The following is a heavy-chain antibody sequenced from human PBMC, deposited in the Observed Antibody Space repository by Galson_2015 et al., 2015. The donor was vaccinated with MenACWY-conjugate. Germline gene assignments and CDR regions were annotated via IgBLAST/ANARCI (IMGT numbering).Heavy chain of an antibody. CDR3: TTPGLWFGESEFDY. CDR2: IRSKANSYAT. Sequence: SLRLSCAASGFTFSGSAMHWVRRASGKGLEWVGRIRSKANSYATAYAASVKGRFTISRDDSKNTAYLQMNSLKTEDTAVYYCTTPGLWFGESEFDYWGQGTLVTVSS. J-gene: IGHJ4*02. V-gene: IGHV3-73*01. CDR1: GFTFSGSA. D-gene: IGHD3-10*01.